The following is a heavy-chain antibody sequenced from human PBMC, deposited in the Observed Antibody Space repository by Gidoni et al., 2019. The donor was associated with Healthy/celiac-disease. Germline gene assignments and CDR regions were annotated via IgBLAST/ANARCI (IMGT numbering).Heavy chain of an antibody. Sequence: EVQLVESGGGLVQPGGSLRLSCAASGFTFSSYSMNWVRKAPGKGLEWVSYISSSSSTIYYADSVKGRFTRSRDNAKNSLYLQMNSLRAEDTAVYYCARDLISITMVRGVNEGYYYYGMDVWGQGTTVTVSS. CDR1: GFTFSSYS. J-gene: IGHJ6*02. CDR3: ARDLISITMVRGVNEGYYYYGMDV. CDR2: ISSSSSTI. D-gene: IGHD3-10*01. V-gene: IGHV3-48*04.